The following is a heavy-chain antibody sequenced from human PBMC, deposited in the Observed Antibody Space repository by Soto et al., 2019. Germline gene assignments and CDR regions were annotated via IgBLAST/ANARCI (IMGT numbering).Heavy chain of an antibody. D-gene: IGHD1-26*01. J-gene: IGHJ4*02. V-gene: IGHV2-5*02. CDR3: AHTVHGTVNDY. Sequence: QITLKESGPTLVQPALTLTLTCTFSGFSLSTSGVGVGWIRQPPGKALEWLALIYWDDDKRYSPSLKSRLTITKDPSKNQVVLTMTNMDPVDIATYYCAHTVHGTVNDYWGQGTLVTFSS. CDR2: IYWDDDK. CDR1: GFSLSTSGVG.